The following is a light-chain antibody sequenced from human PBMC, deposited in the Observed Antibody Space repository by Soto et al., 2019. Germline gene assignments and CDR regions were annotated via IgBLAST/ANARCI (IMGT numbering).Light chain of an antibody. CDR2: DAS. Sequence: DIQMTQSPSTLSASVGDRITITCRASQSISSWLAWYQQKPGKAPKLLIYDASSLESGVPSRFSGSGSGIEFTLTISSLQPDDFATYYCQQYNSYSRTFGQGTRWIS. V-gene: IGKV1-5*01. CDR1: QSISSW. CDR3: QQYNSYSRT. J-gene: IGKJ1*01.